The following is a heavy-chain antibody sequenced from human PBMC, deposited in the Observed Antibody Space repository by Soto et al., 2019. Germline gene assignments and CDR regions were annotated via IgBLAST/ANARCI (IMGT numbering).Heavy chain of an antibody. V-gene: IGHV3-7*01. Sequence: GGSLRLSCAASGFTFSSYWMSWVRQAPGKGLEWVANIKQDGSEKYYVDSVKGRFTISRDNAKNSLYLQMNSLRAEDTAVYYCARVDSGWYQSDAFDIWGQGIMVTVSS. CDR3: ARVDSGWYQSDAFDI. J-gene: IGHJ3*02. D-gene: IGHD6-19*01. CDR1: GFTFSSYW. CDR2: IKQDGSEK.